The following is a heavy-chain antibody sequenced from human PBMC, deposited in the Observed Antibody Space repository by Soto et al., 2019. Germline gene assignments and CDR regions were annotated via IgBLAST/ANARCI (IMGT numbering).Heavy chain of an antibody. Sequence: SVKVSCKASGGTFSSYAISWVRQAPGQGLEWMGGIIPIFGTANYAQKFQGRVTITADESTSTAYMELSSLRSEDTAVYYCARISNLFGSSPYYYGMDVWGQGTTVTVSS. J-gene: IGHJ6*02. CDR2: IIPIFGTA. CDR3: ARISNLFGSSPYYYGMDV. D-gene: IGHD6-6*01. CDR1: GGTFSSYA. V-gene: IGHV1-69*13.